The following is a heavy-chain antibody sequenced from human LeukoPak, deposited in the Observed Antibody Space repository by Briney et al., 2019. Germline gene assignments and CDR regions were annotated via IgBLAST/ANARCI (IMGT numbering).Heavy chain of an antibody. Sequence: GESLKISCMGSGYSFSNYWIGWVRQMPGKGLEWMGIIYPDESNTRYSPSFQGQVTVSADKSISTAYLQWSSLKASDTAIYYCARHEGGGWYIDYWGQGTLVTVSS. V-gene: IGHV5-51*01. CDR1: GYSFSNYW. D-gene: IGHD6-19*01. CDR3: ARHEGGGWYIDY. CDR2: IYPDESNT. J-gene: IGHJ4*02.